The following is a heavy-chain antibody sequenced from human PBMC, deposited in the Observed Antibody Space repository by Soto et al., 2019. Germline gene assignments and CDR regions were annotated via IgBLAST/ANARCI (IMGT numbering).Heavy chain of an antibody. Sequence: GGSLRLSCAASGFAFSSYWMHWVRQAPGKGLVWVSRINSGGSSTNYADSVKGRFTISRDNSKNTLYLQMNSLRAEDTAVYYCAKFGGYGEYYYYYMDVWGKGTTVTVSS. CDR1: GFAFSSYW. J-gene: IGHJ6*03. D-gene: IGHD3-16*01. CDR2: INSGGSST. V-gene: IGHV3-74*01. CDR3: AKFGGYGEYYYYYMDV.